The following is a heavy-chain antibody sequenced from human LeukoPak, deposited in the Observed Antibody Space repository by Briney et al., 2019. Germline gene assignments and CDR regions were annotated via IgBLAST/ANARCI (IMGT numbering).Heavy chain of an antibody. D-gene: IGHD6-19*01. CDR1: GYRFTNYW. V-gene: IGHV5-51*01. CDR3: ARDSPYSSGWRDAFDI. Sequence: GESLKISCKGSGYRFTNYWIGWVRQMPGKGLEWMGIIYPGDSDIRYSPSFQGQVTISADKSISTAYLQWSSLKASDTAMYYCARDSPYSSGWRDAFDIWGQGTMVTVSS. J-gene: IGHJ3*02. CDR2: IYPGDSDI.